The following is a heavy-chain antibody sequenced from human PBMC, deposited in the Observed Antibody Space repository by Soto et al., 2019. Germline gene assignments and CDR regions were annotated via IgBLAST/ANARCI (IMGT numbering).Heavy chain of an antibody. Sequence: SVKVSCKASGGTFSSYAISWVRQAPGQGLEWMGGIIPIFGTANFAQKFQGRVTITADESTSTAYMDLSSLRYEDTAVYYCASRLTVVVPAAIRPRYYYYGMDVWGQGTTV. V-gene: IGHV1-69*13. J-gene: IGHJ6*02. D-gene: IGHD2-2*01. CDR2: IIPIFGTA. CDR3: ASRLTVVVPAAIRPRYYYYGMDV. CDR1: GGTFSSYA.